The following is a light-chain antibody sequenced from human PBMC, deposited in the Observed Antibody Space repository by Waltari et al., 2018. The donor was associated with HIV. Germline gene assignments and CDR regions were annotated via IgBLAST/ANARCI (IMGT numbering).Light chain of an antibody. Sequence: QSVLTQPPSVSATPGQKVTISCSGSSSQIPPNYVSWYQHFPNTVPKVRISDNHKRSSGIPDRFSGSQSGTSATLDISGLQTGDEAHYYFGTWDTSLSAWIFGTGTKVTVL. V-gene: IGLV1-51*01. CDR3: GTWDTSLSAWI. CDR2: DNH. CDR1: SSQIPPNY. J-gene: IGLJ1*01.